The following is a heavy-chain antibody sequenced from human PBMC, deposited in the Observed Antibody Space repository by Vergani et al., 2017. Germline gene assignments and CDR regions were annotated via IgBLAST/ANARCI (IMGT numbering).Heavy chain of an antibody. V-gene: IGHV4-34*01. CDR2: IDHTGRP. D-gene: IGHD4-11*01. CDR3: ARVNTETNGHLYYYYYMDV. Sequence: QVQLQQWGGGLLKPSETLSLTCVVNGGSFTSYHWTWIRQSPGEGLEWVGDIDHTGRPDYNPSLKSRCTMSVDKSRNQFSLTLNSVTATDTAIYFCARVNTETNGHLYYYYYMDVWVKGTAVTVS. CDR1: GGSFTSYH. J-gene: IGHJ6*03.